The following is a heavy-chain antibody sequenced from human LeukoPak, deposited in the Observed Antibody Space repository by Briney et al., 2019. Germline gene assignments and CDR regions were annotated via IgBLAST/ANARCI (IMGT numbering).Heavy chain of an antibody. V-gene: IGHV3-66*01. CDR3: ARTRSRSGYSYYMDV. CDR2: IYSGGST. D-gene: IGHD5-18*01. J-gene: IGHJ6*03. CDR1: GFTVSSNY. Sequence: GGSLRLSCAASGFTVSSNYMNWVRQAPGKGLEWVSVIYSGGSTYCADSVKGRFTISRDNSKNTLYLQMNSLRAEDTAVYYCARTRSRSGYSYYMDVWGKGTTVTVSS.